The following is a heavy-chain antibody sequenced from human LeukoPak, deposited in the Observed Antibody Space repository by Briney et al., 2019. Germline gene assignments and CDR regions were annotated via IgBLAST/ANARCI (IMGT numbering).Heavy chain of an antibody. CDR3: AKARGYRITMIVVVTSRSYFDY. D-gene: IGHD3-22*01. CDR1: GFTFSSYA. CDR2: ISGSGGST. V-gene: IGHV3-23*01. Sequence: PGGSLRLSCAASGFTFSSYAMSWVRQAPGKGLEWVSAISGSGGSTYYADSVKGRFTISRDNSKNTLYLQMNSLRAEDTAVYYCAKARGYRITMIVVVTSRSYFDYWGQGTLVTVSS. J-gene: IGHJ4*02.